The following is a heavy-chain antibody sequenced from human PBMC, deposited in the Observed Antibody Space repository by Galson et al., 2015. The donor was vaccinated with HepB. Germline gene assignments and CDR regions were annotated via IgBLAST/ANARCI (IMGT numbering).Heavy chain of an antibody. CDR2: IRYDGSNK. CDR3: AKDSKYCGGDCYLYYYYYYGMDV. J-gene: IGHJ6*02. CDR1: GFTFSSYG. Sequence: SLRLSCAASGFTFSSYGMHWVRQAPGKGLEWVAFIRYDGSNKYYADSVKGRFTISRDNSKNTLYLQMNSLRAEDTAVYYCAKDSKYCGGDCYLYYYYYYGMDVWGQGTTVTVSS. V-gene: IGHV3-30*02. D-gene: IGHD2-21*02.